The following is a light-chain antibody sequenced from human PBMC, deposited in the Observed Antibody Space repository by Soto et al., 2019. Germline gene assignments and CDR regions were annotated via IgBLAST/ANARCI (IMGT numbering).Light chain of an antibody. CDR3: SSYAGNNNVV. V-gene: IGLV2-8*01. Sequence: QSALTQPPSASGSPGQSVTISCTGTSSDVGGYSYVSWYQQHPGKAPKLMIYEVSKRPSGVPDRFSGSKSGNTASLTVSGLQAEDEADYYCSSYAGNNNVVFGGGTKVTVL. J-gene: IGLJ2*01. CDR1: SSDVGGYSY. CDR2: EVS.